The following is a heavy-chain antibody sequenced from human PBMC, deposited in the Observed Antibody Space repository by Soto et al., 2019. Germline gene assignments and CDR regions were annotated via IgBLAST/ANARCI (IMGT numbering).Heavy chain of an antibody. CDR3: AKGRGGSGSLTPRVDF. CDR1: GFTFNNYA. Sequence: GGSLRLSCAASGFTFNNYAMTWVRQAPGKGLEWVSAISGGGDTTSYADSVKGRFAVSRDGSKNTLYLQMSSLRAEDTALYYCAKGRGGSGSLTPRVDFWGQGTLVTVSS. CDR2: ISGGGDTT. V-gene: IGHV3-23*01. D-gene: IGHD3-10*01. J-gene: IGHJ4*02.